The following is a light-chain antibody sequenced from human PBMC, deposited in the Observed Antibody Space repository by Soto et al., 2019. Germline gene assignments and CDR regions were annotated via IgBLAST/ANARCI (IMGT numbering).Light chain of an antibody. CDR1: TSDVGGHNY. CDR2: EVI. V-gene: IGLV2-14*01. Sequence: QSALTQPASVSGSPGQSITISCTGTTSDVGGHNYVSWYQQYPDKAPKLMVYEVINRPSGVSNRCSGSKSGNTASLTISGLQAEDEADYYSISYSSSSTPWVFGGGTKLTVL. CDR3: ISYSSSSTPWV. J-gene: IGLJ3*02.